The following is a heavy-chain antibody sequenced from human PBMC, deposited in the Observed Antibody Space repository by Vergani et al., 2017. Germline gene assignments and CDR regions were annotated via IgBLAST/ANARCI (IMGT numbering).Heavy chain of an antibody. D-gene: IGHD4-11*01. CDR2: IDHTGRP. J-gene: IGHJ6*03. CDR3: ARVNTETNGHRYYYYYMDV. Sequence: QVQLQQWGGGLLKPSETLSLTCVVNGGSFTSYNWTWIRQSPGEGLEWVGDIDHTGRPEYNPSLKSRHTMSVDKSRNQFSLTLNSVTATDTAIYFCARVNTETNGHRYYYYYMDVWGQGTAVTVS. CDR1: GGSFTSYN. V-gene: IGHV4-34*01.